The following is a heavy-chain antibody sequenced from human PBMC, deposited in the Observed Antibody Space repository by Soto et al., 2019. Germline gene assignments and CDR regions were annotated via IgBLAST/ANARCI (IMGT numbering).Heavy chain of an antibody. D-gene: IGHD6-19*01. CDR2: ISGSGGST. V-gene: IGHV3-23*01. Sequence: HPGGSLRLSCAASGFTFSSYAMSWVRQAPGKGLEWVSAISGSGGSTYYADSVKGRFTISRDNSKNTLYPQMNSLRAEDTAVYYCAKDADSSGWSASFGKYYYYGMDVWGQGTTVTVSS. CDR1: GFTFSSYA. CDR3: AKDADSSGWSASFGKYYYYGMDV. J-gene: IGHJ6*02.